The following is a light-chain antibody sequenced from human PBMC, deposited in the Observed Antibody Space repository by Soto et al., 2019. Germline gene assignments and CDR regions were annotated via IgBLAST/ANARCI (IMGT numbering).Light chain of an antibody. V-gene: IGKV3-20*01. CDR3: QQYGGSSLII. CDR1: QSVSSSY. CDR2: GAS. J-gene: IGKJ5*01. Sequence: ETVLTQSPGTLSLSPGERVTLSCRTSQSVSSSYLAWYQQKPGQAPRLLMYGASNRASGIPDRFSGSGSGTDFTLTLSRLETEDFAVYYCQQYGGSSLIIFGQGTRLDIK.